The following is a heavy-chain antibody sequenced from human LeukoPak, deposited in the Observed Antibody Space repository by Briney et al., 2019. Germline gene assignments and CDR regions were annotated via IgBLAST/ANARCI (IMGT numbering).Heavy chain of an antibody. J-gene: IGHJ4*02. CDR2: IRYDGSNK. Sequence: GGSLRLSCAASGFIFSSYGMHWVRQAPGKGLEWVAFIRYDGSNKYYGDSVKGRFTISRDNSKNTLYLQMNSPRAEDTAVYYCAKDKGGSSGWLFDYWGQGTPVTVSS. D-gene: IGHD6-19*01. CDR3: AKDKGGSSGWLFDY. CDR1: GFIFSSYG. V-gene: IGHV3-30*02.